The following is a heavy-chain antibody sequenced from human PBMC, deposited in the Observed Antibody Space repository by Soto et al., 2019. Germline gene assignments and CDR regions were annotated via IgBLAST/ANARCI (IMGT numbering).Heavy chain of an antibody. V-gene: IGHV3-30*18. Sequence: QVQLVEFGGGVVQPGRSLRLSCAASGFTFNMHGMHWVRQAPGKGLEWVAVISTDGSYKYHVDSVKGRFTISRDNSNNTLYLQMNSLKTEDTAIYYCAKDQRIVGSTRGYIDYWGQGTLVTVSS. CDR3: AKDQRIVGSTRGYIDY. J-gene: IGHJ4*02. CDR1: GFTFNMHG. D-gene: IGHD1-26*01. CDR2: ISTDGSYK.